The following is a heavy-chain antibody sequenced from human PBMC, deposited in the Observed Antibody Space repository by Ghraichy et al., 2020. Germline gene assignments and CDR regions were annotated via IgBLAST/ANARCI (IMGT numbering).Heavy chain of an antibody. CDR3: ARGPSHTSSYYFDY. D-gene: IGHD6-6*01. CDR2: FSGSGST. CDR1: GDSISNYY. V-gene: IGHV4-4*07. Sequence: SETLSLTCTVSGDSISNYYWSWIRQPAGKGLEWIGRFSGSGSTNYNPSLKSRVTMSVDTSNNQFSLRLTSMTAADTAVYYCARGPSHTSSYYFDYWGQGILVTVSS. J-gene: IGHJ4*02.